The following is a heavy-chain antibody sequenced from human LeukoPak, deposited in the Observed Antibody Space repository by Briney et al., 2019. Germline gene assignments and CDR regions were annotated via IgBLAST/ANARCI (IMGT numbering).Heavy chain of an antibody. CDR2: IYTSGST. CDR3: AVGYSSALYFDY. D-gene: IGHD6-25*01. V-gene: IGHV4-4*07. CDR1: GGSIYSYY. Sequence: ASETLSLTCTVSGGSIYSYYWSWIRQPAGKGLEWIGRIYTSGSTNYNHSLKSRIIMSLETTKNHFSLKLTSVTAAETSVDYCAVGYSSALYFDYWGQGALVTVSS. J-gene: IGHJ4*02.